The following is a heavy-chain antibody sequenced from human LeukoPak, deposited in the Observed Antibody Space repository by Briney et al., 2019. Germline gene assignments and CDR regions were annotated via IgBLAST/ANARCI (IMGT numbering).Heavy chain of an antibody. Sequence: GGSLRLSCAASGFSFSNSWMHWVRQAPGKGLEWVAVISYDGSNKYYADSVKGRFTISRDNSKNTLYLQMNSLRAEDTAVYYCARERFDYYDSSGYYYPYYFDYWGQGTLVTVSS. D-gene: IGHD3-22*01. CDR2: ISYDGSNK. J-gene: IGHJ4*02. CDR3: ARERFDYYDSSGYYYPYYFDY. V-gene: IGHV3-30*03. CDR1: GFSFSNSW.